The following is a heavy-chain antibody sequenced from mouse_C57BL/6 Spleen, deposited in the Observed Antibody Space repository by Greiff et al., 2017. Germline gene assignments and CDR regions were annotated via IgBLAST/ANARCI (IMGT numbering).Heavy chain of an antibody. J-gene: IGHJ3*01. Sequence: QVQLQQPGAELVKPGASVKMSCKASGYTFTSYWITWVKQRPGQGPEWIGDIYLGSGSTNYNEKLKSKATLTVDTSSSTAYVQLSSLTSEGSAVYYCARTGTWFAYWGQGTLVTVSA. V-gene: IGHV1-55*01. CDR2: IYLGSGST. D-gene: IGHD4-1*01. CDR3: ARTGTWFAY. CDR1: GYTFTSYW.